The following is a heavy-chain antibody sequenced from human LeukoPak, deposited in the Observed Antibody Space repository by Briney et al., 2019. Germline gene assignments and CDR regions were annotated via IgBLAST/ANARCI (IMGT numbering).Heavy chain of an antibody. V-gene: IGHV4-30-2*01. CDR2: IYHSGST. D-gene: IGHD6-25*01. CDR3: AREFPGGQRESEGYFDY. J-gene: IGHJ4*02. CDR1: GGSISSGGYY. Sequence: PSQTLSLTCTVSGGSISSGGYYWSWIRQPPGKGLEWIGYIYHSGSTYYNPSLKSRVTISVDRSKNQFSLKLSSVTAADTAVYYCAREFPGGQRESEGYFDYWGQGTLVTVSS.